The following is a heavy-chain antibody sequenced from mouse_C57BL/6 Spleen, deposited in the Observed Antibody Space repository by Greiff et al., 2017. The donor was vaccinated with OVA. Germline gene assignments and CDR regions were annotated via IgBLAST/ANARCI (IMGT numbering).Heavy chain of an antibody. D-gene: IGHD3-3*01. Sequence: VQLQQPGAELVKPGASVKLSCKASGYTFTSYWMQWVKQRPGQGLEWIGEIDPSDSYTNYNQKFKGKATLTVYTSSSTAYMQLSSLTSEDSAVYYCARGGRRAMDYWGQGTSVTVSS. J-gene: IGHJ4*01. CDR3: ARGGRRAMDY. CDR1: GYTFTSYW. V-gene: IGHV1-50*01. CDR2: IDPSDSYT.